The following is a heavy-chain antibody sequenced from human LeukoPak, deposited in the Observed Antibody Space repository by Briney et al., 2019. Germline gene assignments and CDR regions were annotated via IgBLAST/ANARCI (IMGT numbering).Heavy chain of an antibody. CDR3: ARFVIAAAGKRAFDI. V-gene: IGHV4-30-2*02. D-gene: IGHD6-13*01. Sequence: SETLSLTCTVSGGSISSGGYYWSWIRQPPGKGLEWIGYIYHSGSTYYNPSLKSRVTISVDRSKNQFSLKLSSVTAADTAVYYCARFVIAAAGKRAFDIWGQGTMVTVSS. CDR2: IYHSGST. J-gene: IGHJ3*02. CDR1: GGSISSGGYY.